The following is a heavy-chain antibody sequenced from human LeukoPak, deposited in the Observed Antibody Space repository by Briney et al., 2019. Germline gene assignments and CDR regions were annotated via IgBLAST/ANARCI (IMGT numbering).Heavy chain of an antibody. J-gene: IGHJ4*02. Sequence: SETLSLTCAVYGGSFTGYYWSWIRQPPGKGLEWIGEISHRGSTNYNPSLKSRVTISVYTSKNQFSLRLTSVTAADTAVYFCARQTGSGLFLLPGGQGTLVTVSS. CDR2: ISHRGST. CDR3: ARQTGSGLFLLP. V-gene: IGHV4-34*01. CDR1: GGSFTGYY. D-gene: IGHD3/OR15-3a*01.